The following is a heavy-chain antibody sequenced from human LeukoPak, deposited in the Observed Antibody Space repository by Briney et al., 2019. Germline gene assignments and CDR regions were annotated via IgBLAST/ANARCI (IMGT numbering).Heavy chain of an antibody. Sequence: GGSLRLSCAASGFTFSSYTMNWVRQAPGKGLEWVSYISNSSSIIYYTDSVKGRFTISRDNAKNSLYLQMNSLRAEDTAVYYCARRREWEPPDYWGQGTLVTVSS. J-gene: IGHJ4*02. V-gene: IGHV3-21*05. D-gene: IGHD1-26*01. CDR1: GFTFSSYT. CDR2: ISNSSSII. CDR3: ARRREWEPPDY.